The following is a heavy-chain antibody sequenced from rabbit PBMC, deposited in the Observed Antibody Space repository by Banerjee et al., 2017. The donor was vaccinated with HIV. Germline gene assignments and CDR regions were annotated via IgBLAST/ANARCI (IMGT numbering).Heavy chain of an antibody. V-gene: IGHV1S45*01. CDR3: ARDRDAGYAVANALNF. J-gene: IGHJ4*01. D-gene: IGHD6-1*01. CDR2: IYTGDSSIT. Sequence: QEQLVESGGGLVQPEGSLTLTCTASGFSLSRNYVMCWVRQAPGKGLEWIACIYTGDSSITYYANWAKGRFTISATSSTTVTLYMTGLTAADTATYFCARDRDAGYAVANALNFWGPGTLVTVS. CDR1: GFSLSRNYV.